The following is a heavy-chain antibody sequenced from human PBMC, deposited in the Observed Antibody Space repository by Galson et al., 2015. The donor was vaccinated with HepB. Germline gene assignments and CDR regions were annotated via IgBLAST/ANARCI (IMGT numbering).Heavy chain of an antibody. J-gene: IGHJ4*02. CDR1: GFTFSSYG. Sequence: SLRLSCAASGFTFSSYGMHWVRQAPGKGLEWVAVISYDGSNKYYADSVKGRFTISRDNSKNTLYLQMNSLRAEDTAVYYCAQLAVAGPGEFDYWGQGTLVTVSS. D-gene: IGHD6-19*01. CDR2: ISYDGSNK. V-gene: IGHV3-30*18. CDR3: AQLAVAGPGEFDY.